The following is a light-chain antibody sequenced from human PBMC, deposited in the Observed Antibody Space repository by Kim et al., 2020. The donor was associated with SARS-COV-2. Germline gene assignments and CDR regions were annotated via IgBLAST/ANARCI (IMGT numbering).Light chain of an antibody. V-gene: IGLV3-21*04. CDR2: YDI. CDR1: DIGTKS. Sequence: APGKTATITCGGNDIGTKSVQWYQQKPGPAPVLVIYYDIDRPSGIPERYSGSNSGNTATLTISRVEAGDEADYYCQVWDSRSDHVVFGGGTKVTVL. J-gene: IGLJ2*01. CDR3: QVWDSRSDHVV.